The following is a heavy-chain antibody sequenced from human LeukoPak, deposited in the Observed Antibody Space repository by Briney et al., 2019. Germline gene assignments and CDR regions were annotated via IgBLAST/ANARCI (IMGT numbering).Heavy chain of an antibody. CDR2: ICNSGSI. D-gene: IGHD3-22*01. J-gene: IGHJ4*02. V-gene: IGHV4-61*03. CDR3: ARWSYDSSGYLDY. Sequence: SETLSLTCNVSGGSVSSGSYCWSWIRQPPGKRLEWIAYICNSGSIDHNPSLKSRVAISIDTSKNHFSLKLSSVTAADTAVYYCARWSYDSSGYLDYWGQGTLVTVSS. CDR1: GGSVSSGSYC.